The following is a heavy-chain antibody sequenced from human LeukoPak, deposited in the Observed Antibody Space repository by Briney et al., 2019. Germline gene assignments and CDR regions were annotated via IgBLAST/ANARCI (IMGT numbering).Heavy chain of an antibody. Sequence: GESLRLSCAASGFTFSSASMNWVRQAPGQGLEWVGRIKSKLDGGTADYGAPLKRRFTITRDDSKRTLYLQMNNLKTEDTAVYYCTRSSNNNAWGQGILVTVAS. D-gene: IGHD1-14*01. CDR3: TRSSNNNA. V-gene: IGHV3-15*01. CDR2: IKSKLDGGTA. J-gene: IGHJ5*02. CDR1: GFTFSSAS.